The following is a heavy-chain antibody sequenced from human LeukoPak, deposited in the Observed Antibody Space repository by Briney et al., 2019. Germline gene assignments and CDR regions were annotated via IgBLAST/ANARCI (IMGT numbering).Heavy chain of an antibody. D-gene: IGHD3-10*01. V-gene: IGHV1-2*06. J-gene: IGHJ4*02. CDR2: INPNSGGT. CDR3: ARVMVSLVRGDYFYFDY. Sequence: ASVKVSCKASGYTLTDHYIHWVRQAPGQGLEWMGRINPNSGGTNVAQEFQGRVTMTRDTSISTAYMELSGLRSDDTAMYYCARVMVSLVRGDYFYFDYWAQGTLVTVSS. CDR1: GYTLTDHY.